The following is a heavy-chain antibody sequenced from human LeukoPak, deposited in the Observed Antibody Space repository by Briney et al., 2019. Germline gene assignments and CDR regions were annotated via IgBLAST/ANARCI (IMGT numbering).Heavy chain of an antibody. J-gene: IGHJ5*02. V-gene: IGHV3-7*01. CDR2: IKQDGSEK. CDR3: ARDYCSGGSCDWFDP. D-gene: IGHD2-15*01. CDR1: GFTFSSYW. Sequence: GGSLRLSCAASGFTFSSYWMSWVRRAPGKGLEWVANIKQDGSEKYYVDSVKGRFTISRDNAKNSLYLQMNSLRAEDTAVYYCARDYCSGGSCDWFDPWGQGTLVTVSS.